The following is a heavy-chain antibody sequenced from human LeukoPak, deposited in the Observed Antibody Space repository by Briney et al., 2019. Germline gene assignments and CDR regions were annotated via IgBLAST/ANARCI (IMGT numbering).Heavy chain of an antibody. CDR3: ATAVAKITTVALDY. J-gene: IGHJ4*02. CDR2: FDPEDGET. V-gene: IGHV1-24*01. D-gene: IGHD5-24*01. CDR1: GYTLTELS. Sequence: ASVKVSCKVSGYTLTELSMHWVRQAPGKGREGVGGFDPEDGETIYAQKFQGRVTMTEDTSTDTAYMELSSLRSEDTAVYYCATAVAKITTVALDYWGQGTLVTVSS.